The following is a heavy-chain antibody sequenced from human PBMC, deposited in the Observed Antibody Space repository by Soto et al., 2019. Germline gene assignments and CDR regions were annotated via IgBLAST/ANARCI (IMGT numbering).Heavy chain of an antibody. D-gene: IGHD6-19*01. V-gene: IGHV3-9*01. Sequence: EVQLVESGGGLVQPGRSLRLSCAASGFTFDDYAMHWVRQAPGKGLEWVSGMSWHSGTIAYADSVKGRFTVSRDNAKNSLYLQMNSLRADDTAVYYCAKDIRRGFSSAWGDWGQGALVTVSS. J-gene: IGHJ4*02. CDR1: GFTFDDYA. CDR3: AKDIRRGFSSAWGD. CDR2: MSWHSGTI.